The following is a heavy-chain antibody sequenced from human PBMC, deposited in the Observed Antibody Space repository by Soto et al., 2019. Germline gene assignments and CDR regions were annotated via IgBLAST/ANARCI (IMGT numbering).Heavy chain of an antibody. J-gene: IGHJ3*01. V-gene: IGHV1-18*01. Sequence: QVKLVQSGTEVKKPGAAVRVSCKTSGHTFNSYGITWVRQAPGQGLEWMGWISGYKGNTNYAQKLQGRVTMTTDTSTSTAYMELRSLRSDDTAVYYCASIGPRYAGGAFDVWGQGTAVTVSS. D-gene: IGHD2-2*01. CDR2: ISGYKGNT. CDR1: GHTFNSYG. CDR3: ASIGPRYAGGAFDV.